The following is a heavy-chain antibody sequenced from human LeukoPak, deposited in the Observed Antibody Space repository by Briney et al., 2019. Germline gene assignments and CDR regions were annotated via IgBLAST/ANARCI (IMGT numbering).Heavy chain of an antibody. Sequence: SETLSLTCSVSGGSISSNSYYWSWIRQPPGKGLEWIGYIDYSGSTNYNPSLKSRVTISVDTSKNQFSLKLSSVTAADTAVYFCARGRVSSSTWYSTYYYFFYMDFWGKGTTVTVSS. D-gene: IGHD4-11*01. CDR2: IDYSGST. CDR1: GGSISSNSYY. J-gene: IGHJ6*03. V-gene: IGHV4-61*01. CDR3: ARGRVSSSTWYSTYYYFFYMDF.